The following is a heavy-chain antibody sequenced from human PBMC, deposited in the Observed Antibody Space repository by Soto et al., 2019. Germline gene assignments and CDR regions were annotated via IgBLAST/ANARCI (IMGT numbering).Heavy chain of an antibody. J-gene: IGHJ4*02. D-gene: IGHD2-15*01. Sequence: SGPTLVNPTQTLTLTCTFSGFSLSTSGMCVSWIRQPPGKALEWLALIDWGDDKYYSTSLKTRLTISKDTSKNQVVLTMTNMDPVDTATVYCARKDGSGGSCYPWYFDYWGQGTLVTVSS. CDR2: IDWGDDK. V-gene: IGHV2-70*01. CDR1: GFSLSTSGMC. CDR3: ARKDGSGGSCYPWYFDY.